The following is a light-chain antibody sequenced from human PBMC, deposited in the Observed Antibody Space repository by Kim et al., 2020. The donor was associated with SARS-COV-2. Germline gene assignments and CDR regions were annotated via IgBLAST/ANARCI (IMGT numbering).Light chain of an antibody. J-gene: IGLJ2*01. V-gene: IGLV3-19*01. CDR3: NSRDSSGNHVV. Sequence: SSELTQDPAVSVALGQTVRITCQGDSLRSYYASRYQQKPGQAPVLVIYSKNNRPSGIPDRFSGSSSGNTASLTITGAQAEDEADYYCNSRDSSGNHVVFG. CDR2: SKN. CDR1: SLRSYY.